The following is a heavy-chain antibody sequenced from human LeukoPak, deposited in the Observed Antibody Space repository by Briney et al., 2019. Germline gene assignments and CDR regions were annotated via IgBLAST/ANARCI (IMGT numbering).Heavy chain of an antibody. V-gene: IGHV1-2*06. CDR3: ARDGKETADRNPTLDY. J-gene: IGHJ4*02. CDR1: GYTFTVYY. D-gene: IGHD2-21*02. Sequence: ASVKVSCKASGYTFTVYYIHWVPQAPGQGLEWIGRINPNSGGTNYAQMFQGRVTMTRDTTISTAYIELSRLSSDDTAVYYCARDGKETADRNPTLDYWGQGALVTVSS. CDR2: INPNSGGT.